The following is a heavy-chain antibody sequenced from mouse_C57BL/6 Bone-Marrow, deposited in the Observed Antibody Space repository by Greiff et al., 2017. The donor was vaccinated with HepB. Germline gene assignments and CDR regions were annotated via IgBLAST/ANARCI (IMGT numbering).Heavy chain of an antibody. V-gene: IGHV6-3*01. CDR3: TRYSNYTYYFDY. D-gene: IGHD2-5*01. Sequence: EVKVVESGGGLVQPGGSMKLSCVASGFTFSNYWMNWVRQSPEKGLEWVAQIRLKSDNYATHYAESVKGRFTISRDDSKSSVYLQMNNLRAEDTGIYYCTRYSNYTYYFDYWGQGTTLTVSS. CDR1: GFTFSNYW. CDR2: IRLKSDNYAT. J-gene: IGHJ2*01.